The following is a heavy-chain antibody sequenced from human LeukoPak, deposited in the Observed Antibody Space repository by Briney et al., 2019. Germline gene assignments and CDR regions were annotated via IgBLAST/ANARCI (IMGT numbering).Heavy chain of an antibody. D-gene: IGHD2/OR15-2a*01. CDR1: GFTVSSNY. J-gene: IGHJ4*02. Sequence: GGSLRLSCAASGFTVSSNYMTWVRQAPGKGLGWVSVIYSGGSTYYADSVKGRFTISRDNSKNTVYLQMNSLRVEDTAVYYCAKDRTHYVLSWLDYWGQGTLVTVSS. CDR3: AKDRTHYVLSWLDY. V-gene: IGHV3-53*01. CDR2: IYSGGST.